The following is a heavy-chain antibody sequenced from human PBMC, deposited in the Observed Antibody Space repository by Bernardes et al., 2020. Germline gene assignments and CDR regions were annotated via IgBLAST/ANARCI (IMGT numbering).Heavy chain of an antibody. J-gene: IGHJ3*02. Sequence: SDAHTLTCTVSGGSIRSSYWSWIRQPPGPGLAWIGYIYYSGRTHYNPSLKSRVTISVDTSKNQFYLKLSSVTAADTAGYYCAREGSLSDAFDIWGQGTMVTGSS. D-gene: IGHD3-10*01. CDR1: GGSIRSSY. CDR2: IYYSGRT. V-gene: IGHV4-59*01. CDR3: AREGSLSDAFDI.